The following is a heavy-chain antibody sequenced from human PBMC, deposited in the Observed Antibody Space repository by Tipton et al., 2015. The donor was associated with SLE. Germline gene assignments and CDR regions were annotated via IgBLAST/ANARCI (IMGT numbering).Heavy chain of an antibody. D-gene: IGHD2-15*01. J-gene: IGHJ4*02. CDR3: ARGCSGTSCYWGDD. Sequence: TLSLTCTVSGGSISSGNYSWNWIRQPAGKGLEWIGRIYTSGSTNYNPSLKSRVTISVGTSKNQFSLKLSSVTAADTAVYYCARGCSGTSCYWGDDWGQGSLVIVSS. CDR2: IYTSGST. CDR1: GGSISSGNYS. V-gene: IGHV4-61*02.